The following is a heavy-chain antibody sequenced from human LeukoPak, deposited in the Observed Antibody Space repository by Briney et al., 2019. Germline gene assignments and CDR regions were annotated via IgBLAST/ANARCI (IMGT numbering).Heavy chain of an antibody. CDR1: GFTFSSYW. Sequence: PGGSLRLSCAASGFTFSSYWMHWVRQAPGKGLVWVSRINSDGSSTSYADSVKGRFTISRDNAKNTLYPQMNSLRAEDTAVYYCARVKASGYNRWNFDYWGQGTLVTVSS. CDR3: ARVKASGYNRWNFDY. CDR2: INSDGSST. D-gene: IGHD5-18*01. J-gene: IGHJ4*02. V-gene: IGHV3-74*01.